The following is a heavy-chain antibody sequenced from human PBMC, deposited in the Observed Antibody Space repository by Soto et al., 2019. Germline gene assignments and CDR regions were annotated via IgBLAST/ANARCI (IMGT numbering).Heavy chain of an antibody. D-gene: IGHD3-22*01. Sequence: AASVQVTCKVSGYTSTGYYMRYVRRAPGKGLELMGWINPNSGGTNYAKKIQGRVTMTRDTSISTAYMELSRLRSDDTAVYYCARDQYYDRRGYPNDALDIWGQGTMVTGS. V-gene: IGHV1-2*02. J-gene: IGHJ3*02. CDR2: INPNSGGT. CDR3: ARDQYYDRRGYPNDALDI. CDR1: GYTSTGYY.